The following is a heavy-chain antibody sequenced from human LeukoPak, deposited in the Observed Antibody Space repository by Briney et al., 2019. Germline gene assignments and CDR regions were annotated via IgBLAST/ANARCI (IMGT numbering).Heavy chain of an antibody. CDR3: ATRRIAAAGKDAFDI. Sequence: SQTLSLTCTVSGGSISSGDYYWSWIRQPPGKGLEWIGYIYYSGSTNYNPSLKSRVTISVDTSKNQFSLKLSSVTAADTAVYYCATRRIAAAGKDAFDIWGQGTMVTVSS. CDR1: GGSISSGDYY. D-gene: IGHD6-13*01. J-gene: IGHJ3*02. CDR2: IYYSGST. V-gene: IGHV4-61*08.